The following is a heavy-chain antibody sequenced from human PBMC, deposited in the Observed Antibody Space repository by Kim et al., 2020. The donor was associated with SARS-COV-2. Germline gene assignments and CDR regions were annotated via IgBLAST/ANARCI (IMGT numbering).Heavy chain of an antibody. V-gene: IGHV4-59*01. CDR2: IYYSGST. J-gene: IGHJ4*02. CDR1: GGSISSYY. Sequence: SETLSLTCTVSGGSISSYYWSWIRQPPGKGLEWIGYIYYSGSTNYNPSLKSRVTISVDTSKNQFSLKLSSVTAADTAVYYCARGGGYPRYWGQGTLVTVSS. CDR3: ARGGGYPRY. D-gene: IGHD5-12*01.